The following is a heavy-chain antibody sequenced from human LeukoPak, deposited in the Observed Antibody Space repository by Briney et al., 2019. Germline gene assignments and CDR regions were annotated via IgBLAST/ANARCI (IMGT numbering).Heavy chain of an antibody. CDR1: GGSVSSHY. CDR3: VREWRGGYYDSSGPNWFDP. V-gene: IGHV4-4*08. CDR2: IYYSGTT. D-gene: IGHD3-22*01. J-gene: IGHJ5*02. Sequence: SETLSLTCTVSGGSVSSHYWSWIRQPRGKGLEWIGYIYYSGTTNYNPSLKSRVTIGVDTSKNQFSLKLTAVTAADTAVYYCVREWRGGYYDSSGPNWFDPWGQGTLVTVSS.